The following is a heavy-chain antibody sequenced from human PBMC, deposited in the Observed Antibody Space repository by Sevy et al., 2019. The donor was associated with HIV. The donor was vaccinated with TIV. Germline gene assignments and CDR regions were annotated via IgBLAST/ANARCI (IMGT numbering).Heavy chain of an antibody. Sequence: GGSLRLSCAASGFSFSNAWMSWVRQAPGKGLEWVGRIKSKTEGEKRDFAAPVKGRVLISRDDSRNAVYLQMNSLKTEDTAVYYCTSGVGASDFDYWGQGTLVTVSS. D-gene: IGHD1-26*01. V-gene: IGHV3-15*01. CDR2: IKSKTEGEKR. CDR1: GFSFSNAW. CDR3: TSGVGASDFDY. J-gene: IGHJ4*02.